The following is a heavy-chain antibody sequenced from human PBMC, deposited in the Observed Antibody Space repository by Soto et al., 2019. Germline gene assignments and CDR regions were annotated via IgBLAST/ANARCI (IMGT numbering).Heavy chain of an antibody. CDR2: IYYSGST. CDR1: GGSISSGGYY. Sequence: SETLSLTCTVSGGSISSGGYYWSWIRQHPGKGLEWIGYIYYSGSTYYNPSLKSRVTISVDTSKSQFSLKLSSVTAADTAVYYCAREVPLDSSGYYYYYGMDVWGQGTTVTVS. J-gene: IGHJ6*02. V-gene: IGHV4-31*03. D-gene: IGHD3-22*01. CDR3: AREVPLDSSGYYYYYGMDV.